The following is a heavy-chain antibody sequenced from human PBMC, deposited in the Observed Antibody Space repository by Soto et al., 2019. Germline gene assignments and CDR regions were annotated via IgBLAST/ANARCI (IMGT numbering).Heavy chain of an antibody. CDR1: GYSFTDYY. V-gene: IGHV1-2*02. Sequence: QVHLVQSGAEVKKPGASVKVSCKASGYSFTDYYMHWVRQAPGQGLEWMGWINTKTGGTNYAQRVQGRFTMTGDTSINTAYMELSRLRSDDTAVYYCARVGPTGWFDPWGQGTVVTVSS. CDR3: ARVGPTGWFDP. J-gene: IGHJ5*02. CDR2: INTKTGGT.